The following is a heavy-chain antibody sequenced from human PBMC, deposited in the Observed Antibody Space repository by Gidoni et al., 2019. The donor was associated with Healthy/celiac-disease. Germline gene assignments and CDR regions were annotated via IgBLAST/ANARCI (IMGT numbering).Heavy chain of an antibody. CDR2: ISYDGSNK. D-gene: IGHD2-15*01. CDR1: GFTCSSYA. CDR3: ARDARVSDGAFDI. Sequence: QVQLVESGGGVVQPGRSLRLSCAASGFTCSSYAMHWVRQAPGKWLEWVAVISYDGSNKYYADSVKGRLTISRDNSKNTLYLQMNSLRAEDTAVYYCARDARVSDGAFDIWGQGTMVTVSS. V-gene: IGHV3-30-3*01. J-gene: IGHJ3*02.